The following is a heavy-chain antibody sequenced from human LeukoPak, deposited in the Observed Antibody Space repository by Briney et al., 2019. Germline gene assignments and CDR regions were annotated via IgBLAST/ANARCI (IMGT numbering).Heavy chain of an antibody. CDR1: GFTFSNHQ. V-gene: IGHV3-7*05. J-gene: IGHJ4*02. CDR2: IKQDGAEK. Sequence: GGSLRLSCAGSGFTFSNHQMNWVRRAPGKGLEWVAKIKQDGAEKHYVDSVKGRFTISRDNAKNSLYLQMNSLRVEDTAMNYCARWNYDSGSWVLDYWGQGTLVTVSS. D-gene: IGHD3-10*01. CDR3: ARWNYDSGSWVLDY.